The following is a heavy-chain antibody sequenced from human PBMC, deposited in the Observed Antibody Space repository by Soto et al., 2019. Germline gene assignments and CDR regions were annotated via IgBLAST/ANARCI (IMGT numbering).Heavy chain of an antibody. Sequence: SSETLSLTCTVPGGSISSSSYYWGWIRQPPGKGLEWIGSIYYSGSTYYNPSLKSRVTISVDTSKNQFSLKLSPVTAADTAVYYCARPHLIAAAGTYYYYGMDVWGQGTTVTVSS. V-gene: IGHV4-39*01. CDR1: GGSISSSSYY. J-gene: IGHJ6*02. CDR2: IYYSGST. D-gene: IGHD6-13*01. CDR3: ARPHLIAAAGTYYYYGMDV.